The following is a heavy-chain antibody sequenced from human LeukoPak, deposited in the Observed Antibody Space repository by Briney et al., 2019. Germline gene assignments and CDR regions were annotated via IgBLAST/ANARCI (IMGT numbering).Heavy chain of an antibody. J-gene: IGHJ4*02. D-gene: IGHD6-19*01. CDR3: ARRVAVAGPLDY. CDR2: IYYTGST. V-gene: IGHV4-59*08. CDR1: GGSISSYY. Sequence: PSETLSLTCTVSGGSISSYYWRWIRQPPGKGLEWIGYIYYTGSTNYNPSLKSRVTISVDTSKNQFSLKLSSVTAADTAVYYCARRVAVAGPLDYWGQGTLVPVSS.